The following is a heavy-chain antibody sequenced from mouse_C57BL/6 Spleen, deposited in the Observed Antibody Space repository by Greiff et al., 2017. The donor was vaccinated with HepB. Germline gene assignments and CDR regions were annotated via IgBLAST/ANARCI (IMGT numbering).Heavy chain of an antibody. CDR1: GYTFTSYG. CDR3: ARAFDIENAMDY. V-gene: IGHV1-81*01. Sequence: QVQLQQSGAELARPGASVKLSCKASGYTFTSYGISWVKQRTGQGLEWIGEIYPRSGNTYYNEKFKGKATLTADKSSSTAYMELRSLKSEDSAVYFCARAFDIENAMDYWGQGTSVTVSS. J-gene: IGHJ4*01. CDR2: IYPRSGNT.